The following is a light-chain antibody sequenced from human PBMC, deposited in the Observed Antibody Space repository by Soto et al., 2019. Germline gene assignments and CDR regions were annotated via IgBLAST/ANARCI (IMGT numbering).Light chain of an antibody. Sequence: QSALTQPPSASGSPGQSVTISCTGTSSDVGGYNYVSWYQQHPGKAPKLMIYGVSKRPSGVPDRFSGSKSGNTASLTVSGLQAADEADYYCSSYAGSNNFGVFGTGTKLTVL. V-gene: IGLV2-8*01. CDR2: GVS. J-gene: IGLJ1*01. CDR1: SSDVGGYNY. CDR3: SSYAGSNNFGV.